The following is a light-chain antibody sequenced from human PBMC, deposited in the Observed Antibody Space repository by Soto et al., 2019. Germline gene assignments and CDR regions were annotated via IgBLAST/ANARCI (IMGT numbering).Light chain of an antibody. CDR2: DAY. J-gene: IGKJ1*01. CDR3: QQYNNWPPWT. V-gene: IGKV3D-15*01. CDR1: QTVTSGY. Sequence: LTQSPDTLSLSPGDSATLSCRASQTVTSGYLAWYQQKPGQAPRLLIYDAYNRATGIPARFSGSGSGTEFTLTISGLQSEDFAVYYCQQYNNWPPWTXGQGTKVDIK.